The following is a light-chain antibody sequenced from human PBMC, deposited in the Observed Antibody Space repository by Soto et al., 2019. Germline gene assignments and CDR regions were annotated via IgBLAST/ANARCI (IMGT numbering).Light chain of an antibody. Sequence: IQLPQSPSTLSASVGDRVTLTCRAAQSLNSRLAWYQHRPGKAPRLLIYDASTLESGVPSRFSGSGSGTEFTLTINNLQPDDLATYICQQYKSDSTCGRGTKG. V-gene: IGKV1-5*01. CDR3: QQYKSDST. CDR1: QSLNSR. J-gene: IGKJ1*01. CDR2: DAS.